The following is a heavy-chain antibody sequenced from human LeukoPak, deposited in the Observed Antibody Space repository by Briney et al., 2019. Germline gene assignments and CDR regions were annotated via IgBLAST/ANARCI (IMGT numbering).Heavy chain of an antibody. V-gene: IGHV3-23*01. D-gene: IGHD3-22*01. CDR2: ISGSGGST. Sequence: GGSLRLSCAASGFTFSSYAMSWVRQAPGKGLEWVSAISGSGGSTYCADSVKGRFTISRGNSKNTLYLQMNSLRAEDTAVYYCALSGYYGYDAFDIWGQGTMVTVSS. CDR1: GFTFSSYA. J-gene: IGHJ3*02. CDR3: ALSGYYGYDAFDI.